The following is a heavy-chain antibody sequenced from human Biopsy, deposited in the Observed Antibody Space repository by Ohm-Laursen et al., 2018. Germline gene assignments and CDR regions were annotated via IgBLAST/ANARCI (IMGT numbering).Heavy chain of an antibody. D-gene: IGHD2-2*02. CDR2: IDWDDAK. Sequence: TQTLTLTGTLSGFSLNTRGMSVTWIRQPPGKALEWLARIDWDDAKFYNGSLKTRLTISKDTSENHVVLTLSDVDPVDTATYYCARMPILVVPAAIVYRHRRHLQGLDVWGQGTTVIVSS. V-gene: IGHV2-70*16. CDR3: ARMPILVVPAAIVYRHRRHLQGLDV. J-gene: IGHJ6*02. CDR1: GFSLNTRGMS.